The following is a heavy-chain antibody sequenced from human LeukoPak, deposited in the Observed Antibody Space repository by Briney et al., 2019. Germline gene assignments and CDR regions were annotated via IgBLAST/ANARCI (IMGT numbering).Heavy chain of an antibody. CDR3: AKPHHSSGWPHTYYFDY. J-gene: IGHJ4*02. CDR1: GFTFSGYA. V-gene: IGHV3-23*01. CDR2: ITSGGST. D-gene: IGHD6-19*01. Sequence: PPGGSLRLSCAASGFTFSGYAMSWVRQAPGKGLEWVSSITSGGSTYYADSVKGRFTISRDNSENTLYLQMNNLRAEDTAVYYCAKPHHSSGWPHTYYFDYWGQGTLVTVSS.